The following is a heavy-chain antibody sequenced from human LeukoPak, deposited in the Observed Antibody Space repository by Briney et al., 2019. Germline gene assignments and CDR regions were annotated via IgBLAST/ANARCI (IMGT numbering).Heavy chain of an antibody. CDR1: GLTFSSYG. J-gene: IGHJ5*02. CDR3: AKDQVTWNSRINWFDP. CDR2: ISYDGTIR. D-gene: IGHD1/OR15-1a*01. V-gene: IGHV3-30*18. Sequence: GRSLRLSCAASGLTFSSYGMHWVRQAPGKGLEWVAVISYDGTIRNYADSVKGRFTISRDNSKNTLYLQMNSLSAEDTAVYYCAKDQVTWNSRINWFDPWGQGTLVTVSS.